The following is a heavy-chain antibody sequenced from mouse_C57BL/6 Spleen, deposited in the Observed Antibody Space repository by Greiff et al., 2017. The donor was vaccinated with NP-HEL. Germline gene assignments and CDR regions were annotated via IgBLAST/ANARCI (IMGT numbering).Heavy chain of an antibody. CDR1: GYTFTDYE. J-gene: IGHJ4*01. V-gene: IGHV1-15*01. D-gene: IGHD2-4*01. CDR2: IDPETGGT. Sequence: QVQLKESGAELVRPGASVTLSCKASGYTFTDYEMHWVKQTPVHGLEWIGAIDPETGGTAYNQKFKGKAILTADKSSSTAYMELRSLTSEDSAVYYCTRRWDYEDYAMDYWGQGTSVTVSS. CDR3: TRRWDYEDYAMDY.